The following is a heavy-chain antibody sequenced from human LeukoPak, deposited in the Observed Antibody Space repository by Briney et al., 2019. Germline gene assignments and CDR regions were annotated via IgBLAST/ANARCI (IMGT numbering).Heavy chain of an antibody. J-gene: IGHJ5*02. CDR2: IYTSGST. Sequence: SETLSLTCTVSGGSISRYSWSWIRQPAGKGLEWIGRIYTSGSTNYNPSLKSRVTMSVDTSKNQFSLKLSSVTAADTAVYYCPSPQSGLGWFDPWRQRILVTVSS. CDR1: GGSISRYS. V-gene: IGHV4-4*07. CDR3: PSPQSGLGWFDP.